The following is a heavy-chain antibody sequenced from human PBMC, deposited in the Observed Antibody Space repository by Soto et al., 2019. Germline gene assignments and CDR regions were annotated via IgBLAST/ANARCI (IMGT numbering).Heavy chain of an antibody. Sequence: SETLSLTCTVSGGSISSYYWSWIRQPPGKGLEWIGYIYYSGSTNYNPSLKSRVTISVDTSKNQFSLKLSSVTAADTAVYYCARSKSTDIVVVPAAIPYFDYWGQGTLVTVS. CDR3: ARSKSTDIVVVPAAIPYFDY. V-gene: IGHV4-59*08. D-gene: IGHD2-2*01. J-gene: IGHJ4*02. CDR1: GGSISSYY. CDR2: IYYSGST.